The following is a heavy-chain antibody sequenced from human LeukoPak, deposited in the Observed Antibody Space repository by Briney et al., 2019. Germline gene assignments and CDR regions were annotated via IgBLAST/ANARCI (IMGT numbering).Heavy chain of an antibody. J-gene: IGHJ6*02. CDR2: ISSSRTTT. D-gene: IGHD4-17*01. CDR3: ARGPYGDYDSYYGVDV. Sequence: GGSLRLSCAASGFTFSTYSMNWVRQAPGKGLEWVSYISSSRTTTFYTDSVKGRFTISRDNAKNSLSLQMNSLRVEDTAVYYCARGPYGDYDSYYGVDVWGQGTTVTVS. V-gene: IGHV3-48*01. CDR1: GFTFSTYS.